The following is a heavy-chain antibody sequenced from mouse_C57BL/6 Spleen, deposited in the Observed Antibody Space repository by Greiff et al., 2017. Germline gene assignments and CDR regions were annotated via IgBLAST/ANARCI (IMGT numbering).Heavy chain of an antibody. Sequence: EVMLVESGGGLVKPGGSLKLSCAASGFTFSSYAMSWVRQTPEKRLEWVATISDGGSYTYYPDNVKGRFTISRDNAKNNLYLQMSHLKSEDTAMYYCARDITTVLDYWVQGTSVTVSS. CDR3: ARDITTVLDY. CDR1: GFTFSSYA. D-gene: IGHD1-1*01. CDR2: ISDGGSYT. J-gene: IGHJ4*01. V-gene: IGHV5-4*01.